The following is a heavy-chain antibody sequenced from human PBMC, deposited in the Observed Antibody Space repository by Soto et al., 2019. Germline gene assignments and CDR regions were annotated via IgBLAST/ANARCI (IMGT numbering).Heavy chain of an antibody. Sequence: ASVKVSCKASGYTFTSYGISWVRQAPGQGLEWMGWISAYNGNTNYAQKLQGRVTMTTDTSTSTAYMELRSLRSDDTAVYYCARVGASYYSAYYCGMDVWGQGTTVTVSS. CDR1: GYTFTSYG. CDR3: ARVGASYYSAYYCGMDV. J-gene: IGHJ6*02. CDR2: ISAYNGNT. V-gene: IGHV1-18*04. D-gene: IGHD1-26*01.